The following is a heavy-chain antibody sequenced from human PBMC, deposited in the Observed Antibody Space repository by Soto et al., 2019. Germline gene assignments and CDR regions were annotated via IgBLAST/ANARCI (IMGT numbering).Heavy chain of an antibody. CDR3: TGVDGGGHISCVDP. Sequence: EVQLVESGGGLVKPGGSLRLSCAASGFTFSSYSMNWVRQAPGKGLEWVSSISSSSSYIYYADSVKGRFTISRDNAKNSLYLQMNSLRAEDTAVYYCTGVDGGGHISCVDPWGQGTLVTVSS. D-gene: IGHD2-15*01. CDR2: ISSSSSYI. CDR1: GFTFSSYS. V-gene: IGHV3-21*01. J-gene: IGHJ5*02.